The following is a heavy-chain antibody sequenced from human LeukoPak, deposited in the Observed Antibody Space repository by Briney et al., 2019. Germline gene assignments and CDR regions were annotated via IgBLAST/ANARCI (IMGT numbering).Heavy chain of an antibody. J-gene: IGHJ4*02. CDR2: IYYSGST. CDR3: ARIIMFPGYLDY. CDR1: GGSISSYY. D-gene: IGHD3-10*02. Sequence: SETLSLTCTVSGGSISSYYWSWIRQPPGKGLEWIGYIYYSGSTNYNPSLKSRVTISVDTSKNQFSLKLSSVTAADTAVYYCARIIMFPGYLDYWGQGTLVTVSS. V-gene: IGHV4-59*01.